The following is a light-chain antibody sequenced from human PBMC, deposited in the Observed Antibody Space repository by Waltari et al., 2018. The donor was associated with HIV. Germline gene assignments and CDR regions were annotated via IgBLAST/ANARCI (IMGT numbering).Light chain of an antibody. Sequence: QSVLTQPPSVPGAPGQRVTISCPGNSPNIRAGYVVTWYQQFPGSVPRLLIYDNTNRPSGVPDRFSGSKSGTSASLAISGLQAEDEADYYCQSYDSSLKVIFGGGTKVTVL. CDR2: DNT. V-gene: IGLV1-40*01. J-gene: IGLJ2*01. CDR1: SPNIRAGYV. CDR3: QSYDSSLKVI.